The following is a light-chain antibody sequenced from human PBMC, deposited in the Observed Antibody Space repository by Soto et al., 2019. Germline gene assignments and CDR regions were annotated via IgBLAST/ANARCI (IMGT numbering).Light chain of an antibody. V-gene: IGLV3-25*02. CDR2: KDS. CDR3: QSADSSGIYQV. J-gene: IGLJ1*01. Sequence: SYELTQPPSVSVFPGQTARITCSGEALPKQYAYWYQQKPGQAPVLVIYKDSERPSGIPERFSGSSSGTTVTLTISGVQAEDEADYYCQSADSSGIYQVFGTGTKVTVL. CDR1: ALPKQY.